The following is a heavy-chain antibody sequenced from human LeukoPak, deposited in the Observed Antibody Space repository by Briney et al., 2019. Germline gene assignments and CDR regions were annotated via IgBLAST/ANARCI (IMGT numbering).Heavy chain of an antibody. CDR1: GYTFTSYD. V-gene: IGHV1-8*01. D-gene: IGHD6-19*01. CDR2: MNPNSGNT. J-gene: IGHJ4*02. Sequence: ASATVSCKASGYTFTSYDINWVRQATGQGPEWMGWMNPNSGNTGYAQKFQGRVTMTRNTSISTAYMELSSLRSEDTAVYYCARVAVAMGKGYWGQGTLVTVSS. CDR3: ARVAVAMGKGY.